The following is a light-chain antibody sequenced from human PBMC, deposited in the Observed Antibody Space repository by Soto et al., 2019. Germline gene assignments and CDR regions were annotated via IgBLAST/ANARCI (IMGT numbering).Light chain of an antibody. CDR1: SSNIGAGYD. CDR3: QSYHNSLSGVV. J-gene: IGLJ2*01. V-gene: IGLV1-40*01. CDR2: GNS. Sequence: QSVLTQPPSVSGAPGQRVTISCTGSSSNIGAGYDVHWYQQLPGTAPKLLIYGNSNRPSGVPDRFSGSKSGTSASLAITGLQAEDEADYYCQSYHNSLSGVVFGGGTKVTVL.